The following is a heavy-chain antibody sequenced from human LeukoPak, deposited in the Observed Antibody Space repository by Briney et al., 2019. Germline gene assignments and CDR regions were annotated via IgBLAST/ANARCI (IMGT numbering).Heavy chain of an antibody. J-gene: IGHJ6*03. V-gene: IGHV3-48*04. D-gene: IGHD3-10*01. Sequence: LTGGSLRLSCAASGFTFSSYSMNWVRQAPGKGLEWVSYISSSGSTIYYADSVKGRFTISRDNAKNSLYLQMNSLRAEDTAVYYCASRPQLGELLYEHYMDVWGKGTTVTVSS. CDR3: ASRPQLGELLYEHYMDV. CDR2: ISSSGSTI. CDR1: GFTFSSYS.